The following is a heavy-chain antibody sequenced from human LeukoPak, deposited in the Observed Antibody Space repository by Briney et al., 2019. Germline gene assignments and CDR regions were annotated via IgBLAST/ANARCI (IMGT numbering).Heavy chain of an antibody. CDR2: ISDSGST. D-gene: IGHD4-17*01. J-gene: IGHJ5*02. CDR1: GGSISSSYYY. Sequence: SETLSLTCTVSGGSISSSYYYWSWIRQAPGKGLEWIGYISDSGSTNYNPSLRSRVTISVDTSKNQFSLKLSSVTAADTALYYCARYDYGDCWFDPWGQGTLVTVSS. CDR3: ARYDYGDCWFDP. V-gene: IGHV4-61*01.